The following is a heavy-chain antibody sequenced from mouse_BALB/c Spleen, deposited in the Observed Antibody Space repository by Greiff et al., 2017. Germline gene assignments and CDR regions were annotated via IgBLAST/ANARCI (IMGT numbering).Heavy chain of an antibody. J-gene: IGHJ4*01. CDR1: GYTFSSYW. V-gene: IGHV1-9*01. CDR2: ILPGSGST. Sequence: QVQLQQSGAELMKPGASVKISCKATGYTFSSYWIEWVKQRPGHGLEWIGEILPGSGSTNYNEKFKGKATFTADTSSNSAYMQLSSLTSEDSAVYYCAREDQYDYAMDYWGQGTSVTVSS. D-gene: IGHD2-10*02. CDR3: AREDQYDYAMDY.